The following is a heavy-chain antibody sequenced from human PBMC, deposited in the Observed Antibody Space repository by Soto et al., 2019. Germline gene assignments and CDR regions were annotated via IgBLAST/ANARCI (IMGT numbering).Heavy chain of an antibody. CDR1: GGSFSGYY. D-gene: IGHD3-10*01. CDR2: INHSGST. V-gene: IGHV4-34*01. J-gene: IGHJ6*02. CDR3: ARSMVRGVITYYYYYGMDV. Sequence: PSETLSLTCAVYGGSFSGYYWSWIRQPPGKGLEWIGEINHSGSTNYNPSLKSRVTISVDTSKNQFSLKLSSVTAADTAVYYCARSMVRGVITYYYYYGMDVWGQGTTVTVYS.